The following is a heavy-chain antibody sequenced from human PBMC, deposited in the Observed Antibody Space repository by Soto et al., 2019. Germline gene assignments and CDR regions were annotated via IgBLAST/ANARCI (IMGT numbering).Heavy chain of an antibody. CDR3: ASRNMWTTVPHNPET. Sequence: SETLSLTCAVSGYSISNGYYWGWIRQSPGKGLEWIGSIHHSGSAYYNPSLESRTTMTVDTSKNRFSLRLTSVTAADTAVFFCASRNMWTTVPHNPETWGQGVLVNVSS. CDR1: GYSISNGYY. V-gene: IGHV4-38-2*01. CDR2: IHHSGSA. D-gene: IGHD4-17*01. J-gene: IGHJ4*02.